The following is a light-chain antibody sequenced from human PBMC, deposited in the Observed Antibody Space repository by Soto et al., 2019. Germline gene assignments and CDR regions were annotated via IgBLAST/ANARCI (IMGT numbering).Light chain of an antibody. CDR3: SSYTSSSTYV. CDR1: SSDVGSSKY. CDR2: DVS. J-gene: IGLJ1*01. Sequence: QSVLTQPASVSGSPGQSITISCTGTSSDVGSSKYVSWYQLHPGKAPKLMVYDVSNRPSGVSNRFSGSKSGNTASLTISGLQAEDEADYHCSSYTSSSTYVFGTGTKLTVL. V-gene: IGLV2-14*01.